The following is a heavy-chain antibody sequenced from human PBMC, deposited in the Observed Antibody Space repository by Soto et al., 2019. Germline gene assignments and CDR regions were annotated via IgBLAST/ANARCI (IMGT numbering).Heavy chain of an antibody. Sequence: QVQLVESGGGVVQPGRSLRLSCAASGFTFSSYGMHWVRQAPGKRLEWVAVIWYDGSNKYYADSVKGRFTISRDNSKNTLYLQRNSLRAEDRAVYYCARESATPLDYGGQEPLVPASS. V-gene: IGHV3-33*01. CDR2: IWYDGSNK. CDR1: GFTFSSYG. CDR3: ARESATPLDY. J-gene: IGHJ4*02.